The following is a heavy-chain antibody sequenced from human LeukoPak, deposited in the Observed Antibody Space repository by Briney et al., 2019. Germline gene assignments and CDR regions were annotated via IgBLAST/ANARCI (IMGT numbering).Heavy chain of an antibody. J-gene: IGHJ3*02. V-gene: IGHV4-59*01. D-gene: IGHD3-3*01. Sequence: SETLSLTCTVSGGSISSYYWSWIRQPPGKGLVWIGYIYYSGSTEYNPSLKSRVAISVDTSKNQFSLKLSSVTAADTAVYYCARGGNTFWDAFDTWGQGTMVTVSS. CDR3: ARGGNTFWDAFDT. CDR1: GGSISSYY. CDR2: IYYSGST.